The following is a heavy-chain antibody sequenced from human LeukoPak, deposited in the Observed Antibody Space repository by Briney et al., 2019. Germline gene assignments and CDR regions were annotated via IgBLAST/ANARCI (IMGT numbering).Heavy chain of an antibody. CDR3: ARDIKTTEVTNWFAP. V-gene: IGHV4-39*02. CDR1: GGYISSSSYY. CDR2: IYYSGST. D-gene: IGHD4-23*01. Sequence: KPSETLSLTCTVSGGYISSSSYYWGWIRQPPGKGLEWIGSIYYSGSTYYNPSLKSRVTISVDTSKNQFSLKLSSVTAADTAVYYCARDIKTTEVTNWFAPGGQGTLVTVSS. J-gene: IGHJ5*02.